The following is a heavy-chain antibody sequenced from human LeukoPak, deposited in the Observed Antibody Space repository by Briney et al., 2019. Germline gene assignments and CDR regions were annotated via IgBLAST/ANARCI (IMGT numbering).Heavy chain of an antibody. Sequence: PGGSLRLSCAASGFTFSIYWMSWVRQAPGKGLEWVANIKQDGSEKYYVDSVKGRFTISRDNAKNSLNLQMNSLRAEDTAVYYCARRGIAVAGTLDYWGQGTLVTVSS. CDR1: GFTFSIYW. D-gene: IGHD6-19*01. CDR2: IKQDGSEK. J-gene: IGHJ4*02. V-gene: IGHV3-7*01. CDR3: ARRGIAVAGTLDY.